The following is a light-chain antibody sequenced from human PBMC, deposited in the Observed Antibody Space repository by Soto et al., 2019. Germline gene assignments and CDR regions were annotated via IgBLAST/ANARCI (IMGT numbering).Light chain of an antibody. CDR1: QSVSSSQ. J-gene: IGKJ1*01. CDR3: QQCAGSPPWT. V-gene: IGKV3-20*01. Sequence: EIVLTQSPGTLSLSPGERATLSCRASQSVSSSQLAWYQQKPGQAPRLLIFSASSRAAGIPDRFSGSGSGTDFTLTISRLEPEDFAVYYCQQCAGSPPWTFGQGTKVDIK. CDR2: SAS.